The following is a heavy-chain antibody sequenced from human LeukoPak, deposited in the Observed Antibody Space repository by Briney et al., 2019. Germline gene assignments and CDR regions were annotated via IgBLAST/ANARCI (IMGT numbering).Heavy chain of an antibody. D-gene: IGHD3-10*01. J-gene: IGHJ4*02. CDR1: RFTFSNYW. V-gene: IGHV3-7*05. CDR3: ARSHESFASGSGDY. Sequence: GGSLRLSCAASRFTFSNYWMSWVRQAPGKGLEWVANINQDGSEKYFVDSVRGRFSISRDNAKNSLYLQMNSLRAEDTAVYYCARSHESFASGSGDYWGQGTLVTVSS. CDR2: INQDGSEK.